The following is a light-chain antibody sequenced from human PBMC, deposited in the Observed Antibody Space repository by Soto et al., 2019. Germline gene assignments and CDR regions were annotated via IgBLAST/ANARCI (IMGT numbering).Light chain of an antibody. V-gene: IGKV3-11*01. CDR2: GAS. J-gene: IGKJ3*01. CDR1: QSVGRY. CDR3: QQRSNYRVT. Sequence: VLTQSPATLSLSPGDGATLSCRASQSVGRYLAWYQHKPGQAPRLLIYGASNRATDIPARFSGSGSGTDFTRTIGSLEPEDFAIYFFQQRSNYRVTFCHGTRVDI.